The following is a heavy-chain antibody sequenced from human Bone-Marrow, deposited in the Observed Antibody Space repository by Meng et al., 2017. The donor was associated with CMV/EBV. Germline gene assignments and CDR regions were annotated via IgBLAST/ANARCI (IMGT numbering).Heavy chain of an antibody. J-gene: IGHJ4*02. V-gene: IGHV4-39*07. CDR2: IYYSGST. CDR1: GGSISSSSYY. D-gene: IGHD3-10*01. Sequence: SETLSLTCTVSGGSISSSSYYWGWIRQPPGKGLEWIGSIYYSGSTYYNPSLKSRVTISVDTSKNQFSLKLSSVTAADTAVYYCARGLYGSGSYYNLRSGWDYYFYYWGQGTLVTASS. CDR3: ARGLYGSGSYYNLRSGWDYYFYY.